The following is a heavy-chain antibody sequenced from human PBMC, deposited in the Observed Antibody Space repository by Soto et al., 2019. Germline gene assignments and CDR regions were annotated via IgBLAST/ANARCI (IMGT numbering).Heavy chain of an antibody. CDR1: GGSFSGYY. Sequence: QVQLQQWGAGLLKPSETLSLTCAVYGGSFSGYYWSWIRQPPGKGLEWIGEINHSGSTNYNPSLKSRVTISVDTSKNQFSLKLSSVTAADTAVYYCARSRSSPSCSQITLDYWGQGTLVTVSS. J-gene: IGHJ4*02. V-gene: IGHV4-34*01. D-gene: IGHD1-20*01. CDR2: INHSGST. CDR3: ARSRSSPSCSQITLDY.